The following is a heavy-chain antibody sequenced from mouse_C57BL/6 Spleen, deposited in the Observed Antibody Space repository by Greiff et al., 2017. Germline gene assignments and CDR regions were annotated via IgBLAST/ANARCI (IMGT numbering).Heavy chain of an antibody. J-gene: IGHJ4*01. D-gene: IGHD3-1*01. Sequence: QVQLQQSGPGLVQPSQSLSITCTVSGFSLTSYGVHWVRQSPGKGLEWLGVIWSGGSTDYNAAFISRLSISKDNSKSQVFFKMNSLQADDTAIYYCAREGLPPYAMDYWGQGTSVTVSS. V-gene: IGHV2-2*01. CDR3: AREGLPPYAMDY. CDR2: IWSGGST. CDR1: GFSLTSYG.